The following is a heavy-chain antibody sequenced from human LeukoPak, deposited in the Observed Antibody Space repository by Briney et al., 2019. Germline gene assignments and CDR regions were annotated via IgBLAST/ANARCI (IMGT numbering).Heavy chain of an antibody. CDR3: ARGAIAAAVSWFDP. D-gene: IGHD6-13*01. CDR2: ISSSSSYI. Sequence: GGSLRLSCAASGFTFSSYSMNWVRQAPGKGLEWVSSISSSSSYIYYADSVKGRFTISRDSAKNSLYLQMNSLRAEDTAVYYCARGAIAAAVSWFDPWGQGTLVTVSS. V-gene: IGHV3-21*01. J-gene: IGHJ5*02. CDR1: GFTFSSYS.